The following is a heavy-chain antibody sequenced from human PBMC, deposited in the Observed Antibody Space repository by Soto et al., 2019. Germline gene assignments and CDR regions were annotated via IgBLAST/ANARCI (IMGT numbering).Heavy chain of an antibody. J-gene: IGHJ6*02. CDR2: IGTAGDT. Sequence: PGGSLRLSCAASGFTFSSYDMHWVRQATGKGLEWVSAIGTAGDTYYPGSVKGRFTISRENAKNSLYLQMNSLRAGDTAVYYCARGRHHQGMDVWGQGTTVTRLL. V-gene: IGHV3-13*01. CDR1: GFTFSSYD. D-gene: IGHD2-2*01. CDR3: ARGRHHQGMDV.